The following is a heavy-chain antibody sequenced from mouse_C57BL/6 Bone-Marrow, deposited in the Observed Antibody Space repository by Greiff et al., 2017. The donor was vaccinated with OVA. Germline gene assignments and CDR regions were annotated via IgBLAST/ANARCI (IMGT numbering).Heavy chain of an antibody. CDR1: GYTFTSYD. J-gene: IGHJ4*01. D-gene: IGHD1-1*01. V-gene: IGHV1-85*01. Sequence: QVQLQQSGPELVKPGASVKLSCKASGYTFTSYDINWVKQRPGQGLEWIGWIYPRDGSTKYNEKFKGKATLTVDTSSSTAYMELHSLTSEDSAVYFCARRGYYYGSSYFYYAMDYWGQGTSVTVSS. CDR2: IYPRDGST. CDR3: ARRGYYYGSSYFYYAMDY.